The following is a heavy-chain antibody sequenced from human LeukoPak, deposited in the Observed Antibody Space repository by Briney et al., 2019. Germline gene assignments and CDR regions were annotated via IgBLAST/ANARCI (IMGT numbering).Heavy chain of an antibody. J-gene: IGHJ4*02. Sequence: GGSLRLSCAASGFTFSSYEMNWVRQAPGKGLEWVSYISNSGSTIYYADFVKGRFTISRDNAKNSLHLQMNSLRAEDTAVYYCARRQTAGTRVFDYWGQGTLVTVSS. CDR2: ISNSGSTI. CDR3: ARRQTAGTRVFDY. V-gene: IGHV3-48*03. CDR1: GFTFSSYE.